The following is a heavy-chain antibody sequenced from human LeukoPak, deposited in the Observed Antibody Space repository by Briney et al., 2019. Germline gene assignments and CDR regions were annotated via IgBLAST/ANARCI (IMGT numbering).Heavy chain of an antibody. J-gene: IGHJ4*02. CDR3: AKDLVVETPTGIFDF. D-gene: IGHD2-21*02. Sequence: GGSLRLSCAASGFTFSTYAMGWVRQAPGKGLDWVSTVTGSGGSTYYADSVNGRFTISRDNSKNTLFLQMASLSADDSSLYYCAKDLVVETPTGIFDFWGQGTLVTVSS. V-gene: IGHV3-23*01. CDR1: GFTFSTYA. CDR2: VTGSGGST.